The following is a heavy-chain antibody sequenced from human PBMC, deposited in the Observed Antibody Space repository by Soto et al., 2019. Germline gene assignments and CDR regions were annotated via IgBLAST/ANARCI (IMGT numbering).Heavy chain of an antibody. Sequence: QVHLVQSGAEVKKPGASVKVSCRASAFVLSNYRMSWVRQAPGQGFEWMGWINAFNGDTKYAQKLQDRVTMTTDTSTKTTYMELRSLTSDDTAVYYCASGFKGFYRDSSYYGMDLWGQGTTVTVSS. CDR1: AFVLSNYR. V-gene: IGHV1-18*01. D-gene: IGHD1-26*01. CDR3: ASGFKGFYRDSSYYGMDL. CDR2: INAFNGDT. J-gene: IGHJ6*02.